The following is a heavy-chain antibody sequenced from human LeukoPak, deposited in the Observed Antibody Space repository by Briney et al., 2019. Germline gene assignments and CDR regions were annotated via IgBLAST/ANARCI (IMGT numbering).Heavy chain of an antibody. CDR1: GFTVSSTY. D-gene: IGHD6-19*01. J-gene: IGHJ4*02. Sequence: GGSLRLSCAASGFTVSSTYMSWVRQAPGKGLEWVSAIGGDGGRTYYADSVKGRFTISRDNSKDTVFLQMNSLRAEDTAVYYCAKASRQGAVASPLDYWGQGTLVTVSS. CDR2: IGGDGGRT. CDR3: AKASRQGAVASPLDY. V-gene: IGHV3-23*01.